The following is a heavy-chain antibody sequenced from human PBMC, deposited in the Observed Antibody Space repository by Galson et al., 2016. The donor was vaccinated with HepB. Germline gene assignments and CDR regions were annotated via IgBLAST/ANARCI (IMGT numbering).Heavy chain of an antibody. Sequence: SLRLSCAASGFTFSSYAMSWVRQAPGKGLEWVSAISGSGGSTYYADSVKGRFTISRDNSKNTLYLQMNSLRAEDTAVYYCAKLIASETRYCGGDCYFDYWGQGTLVTVSS. CDR2: ISGSGGST. CDR3: AKLIASETRYCGGDCYFDY. V-gene: IGHV3-23*01. CDR1: GFTFSSYA. D-gene: IGHD2-21*02. J-gene: IGHJ4*02.